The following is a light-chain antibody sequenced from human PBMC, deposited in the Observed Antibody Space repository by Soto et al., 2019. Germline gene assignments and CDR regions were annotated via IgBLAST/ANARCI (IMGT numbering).Light chain of an antibody. V-gene: IGKV3-15*01. CDR1: QSVGSN. Sequence: EIVMTQSPATLSVSPGERVTLSCRACQSVGSNLAWYQQTPGQAPRVVIYDASTRATVIPARFSGSGSGTEFTLTISSLQSEDFAVYYCHQYNDWSFGQGTKVDIK. CDR3: HQYNDWS. J-gene: IGKJ1*01. CDR2: DAS.